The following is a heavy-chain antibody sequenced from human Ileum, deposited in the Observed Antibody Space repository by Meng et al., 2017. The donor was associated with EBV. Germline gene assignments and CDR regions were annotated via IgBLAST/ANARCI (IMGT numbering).Heavy chain of an antibody. D-gene: IGHD6-19*01. CDR2: IYHSGST. J-gene: IGHJ4*02. CDR3: ARVGQWLPIDY. Sequence: QVQVQESGPGLVKPSGTLSLTCAVSGGSLSSSNWWSGVRQPPGKGLEWIGEIYHSGSTNYNPSLKSRVTMSVDKSKNQFSLNLSSVTAADTAVYYCARVGQWLPIDYWGQGTLVTVSS. CDR1: GGSLSSSNW. V-gene: IGHV4-4*02.